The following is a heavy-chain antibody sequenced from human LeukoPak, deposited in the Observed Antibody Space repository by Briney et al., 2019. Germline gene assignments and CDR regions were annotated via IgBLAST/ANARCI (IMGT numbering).Heavy chain of an antibody. CDR1: GGSVSSGSYY. Sequence: SETQSLTCTVSGGSVSSGSYYWSWIRQPPGKGLECIGYIYYSGSTNYNPSLKSRVTMSVDTSKNQFSLKLSSVTAADTAVYYCASLRYGDYFDYWGQGTLVTVSS. CDR3: ASLRYGDYFDY. J-gene: IGHJ4*02. CDR2: IYYSGST. V-gene: IGHV4-61*01. D-gene: IGHD4-17*01.